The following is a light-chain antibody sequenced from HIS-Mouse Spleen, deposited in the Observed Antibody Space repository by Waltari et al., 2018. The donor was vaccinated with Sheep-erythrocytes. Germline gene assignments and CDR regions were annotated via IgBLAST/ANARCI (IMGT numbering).Light chain of an antibody. J-gene: IGKJ2*01. Sequence: EIVLTQSPATLSLSPGERATLSCRASQSVSSYLAWYQQKPGQAPRLLIYDASNRATGIPARVSGSWFGTEFTLTISRLEPEDFAVYYCQQRSKWYPFGQGTKLEIK. CDR1: QSVSSY. V-gene: IGKV3-11*01. CDR2: DAS. CDR3: QQRSKWYP.